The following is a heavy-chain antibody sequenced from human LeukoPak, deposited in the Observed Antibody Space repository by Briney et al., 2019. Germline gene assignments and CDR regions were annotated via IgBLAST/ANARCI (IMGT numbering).Heavy chain of an antibody. CDR3: ARYGSGSKYKDPFDY. CDR1: GFTFSRHA. V-gene: IGHV3-30*02. CDR2: IKYDGSDE. Sequence: PVGCLRLSCVASGFTFSRHAMHWVRQAPGKGLEWVAFIKYDGSDEEYADSVKGRFTISRDNSKNTLYLQVNSLRAEDTAVYYCARYGSGSKYKDPFDYWGQGTLVTVFS. J-gene: IGHJ4*02. D-gene: IGHD3-10*01.